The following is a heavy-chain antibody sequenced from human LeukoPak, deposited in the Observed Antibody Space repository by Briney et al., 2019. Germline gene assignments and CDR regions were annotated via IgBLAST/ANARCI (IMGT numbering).Heavy chain of an antibody. J-gene: IGHJ4*02. V-gene: IGHV3-30*02. CDR2: IRYDGSNK. CDR3: AKDGYRTYYYGSGSYYNIDY. Sequence: GGSLRLSCAASGFTFSNYAMNWVRQASGKGLEWVAFIRYDGSNKYYADSVKGRFTISRDNSKNTLYLQMNSLRAEDTAVYYCAKDGYRTYYYGSGSYYNIDYWGQGTLVTVSS. D-gene: IGHD3-10*01. CDR1: GFTFSNYA.